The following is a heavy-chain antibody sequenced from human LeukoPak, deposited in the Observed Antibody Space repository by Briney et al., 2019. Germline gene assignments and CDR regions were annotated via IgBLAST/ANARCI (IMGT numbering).Heavy chain of an antibody. CDR2: IYSGGSA. J-gene: IGHJ4*02. D-gene: IGHD3-10*01. CDR1: GFTVSNSF. V-gene: IGHV3-53*01. Sequence: PGGSLRLSCAASGFTVSNSFMSWVRQAPGKGLEWVSVIYSGGSAYYADSVKGRFTISRDNFKNTLYLQMNSLRAEDTAVYYCTRVYGSGSYYSHCWGQGTPVTVSS. CDR3: TRVYGSGSYYSHC.